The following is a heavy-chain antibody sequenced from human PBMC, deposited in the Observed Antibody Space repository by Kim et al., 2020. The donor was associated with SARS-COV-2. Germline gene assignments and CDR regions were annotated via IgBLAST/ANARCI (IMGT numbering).Heavy chain of an antibody. CDR2: K. J-gene: IGHJ3*01. V-gene: IGHV3-7*01. CDR3: ARDGYNLDAFAV. D-gene: IGHD5-12*01. Sequence: KYYADSVKARFTVSRHNAKNSLYQQMNSLRAEDTAVYYCARDGYNLDAFAVWGQGTMATVSS.